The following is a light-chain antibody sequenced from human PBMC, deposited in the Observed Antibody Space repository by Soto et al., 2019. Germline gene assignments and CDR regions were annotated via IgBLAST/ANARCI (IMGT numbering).Light chain of an antibody. CDR1: SSDVGGYNC. Sequence: QSALTQPPSASGSPGQSVTISCTGTSSDVGGYNCVSWYQQHPGKAPQLMIYEVTKRPSGVPDRFSGSKSGNTASLTVSGLQAEDEADYYCSSYAGSNTVLFGGGTQLTVL. CDR3: SSYAGSNTVL. V-gene: IGLV2-8*01. J-gene: IGLJ2*01. CDR2: EVT.